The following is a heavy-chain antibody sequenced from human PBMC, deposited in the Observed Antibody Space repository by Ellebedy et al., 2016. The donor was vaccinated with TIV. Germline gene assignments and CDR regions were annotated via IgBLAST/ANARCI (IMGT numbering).Heavy chain of an antibody. V-gene: IGHV4-59*01. CDR2: IYYSGST. CDR3: ARDDRYGGGDY. D-gene: IGHD4-23*01. J-gene: IGHJ4*02. CDR1: GGSISSYY. Sequence: SETLSLTXTVSGGSISSYYWSWIRQPPGKGLEWIGYIYYSGSTNYNPSLKSRVTISVDTSKNQFSLKLSSVTAADTAVYYCARDDRYGGGDYWGQGTLVTVSS.